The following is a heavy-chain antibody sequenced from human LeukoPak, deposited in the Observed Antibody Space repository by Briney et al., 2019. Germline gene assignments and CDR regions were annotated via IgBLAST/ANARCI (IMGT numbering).Heavy chain of an antibody. D-gene: IGHD6-19*01. CDR3: AREVAVAGNYFDY. J-gene: IGHJ4*02. CDR1: GGSFSGYY. CDR2: INHSGST. V-gene: IGHV4-34*01. Sequence: SETLSLTCAVYGGSFSGYYWSWIRQPPGKGLEWIGEINHSGSTNYNPSLKSRVTISVDTSKNQFSLKLSSVTAADTAVYYCAREVAVAGNYFDYWGQGTLVTVSS.